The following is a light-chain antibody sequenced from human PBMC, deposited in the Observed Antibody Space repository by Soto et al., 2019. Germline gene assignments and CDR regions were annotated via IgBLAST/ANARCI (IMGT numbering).Light chain of an antibody. CDR3: QQYDNLPPTWT. CDR1: QDIATY. CDR2: DAS. Sequence: DIQMTQSPSSLSASVGNRVTITCQASQDIATYLNWYQQKPGKAPNLLIYDASNLETGVPSRFSGGGSGTHFTFTISNLQPEDIATYYCQQYDNLPPTWTCGQGTKVEIE. V-gene: IGKV1-33*01. J-gene: IGKJ1*01.